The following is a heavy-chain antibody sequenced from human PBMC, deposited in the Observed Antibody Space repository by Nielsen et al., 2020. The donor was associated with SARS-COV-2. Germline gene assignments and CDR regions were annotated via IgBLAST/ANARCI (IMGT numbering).Heavy chain of an antibody. CDR2: ISSSGSTI. V-gene: IGHV3-11*04. CDR3: ARDPPGWYFDL. Sequence: GSLKIFCAASGFTFSDYYMSWIRQAPGKGLEWVSYISSSGSTIYYADSVKGRFTISRDNAKNSLYLQMNSLRAEDTAVYYCARDPPGWYFDLWGRGTLVTVSS. CDR1: GFTFSDYY. J-gene: IGHJ2*01.